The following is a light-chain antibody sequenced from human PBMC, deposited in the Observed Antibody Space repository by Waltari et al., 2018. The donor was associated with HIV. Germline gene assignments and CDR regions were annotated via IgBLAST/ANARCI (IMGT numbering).Light chain of an antibody. Sequence: QSMLAQPPSVSGTPGQRAIISCSGGSSNIGKNILNWYQQFPGTAPNLGIYGDTQRPSGDPDRFSGSKSGTSASLAISGLQSEDEADYYCAVWDDTLKGLFGGGTKLTV. J-gene: IGLJ2*01. CDR3: AVWDDTLKGL. V-gene: IGLV1-44*01. CDR1: SSNIGKNI. CDR2: GDT.